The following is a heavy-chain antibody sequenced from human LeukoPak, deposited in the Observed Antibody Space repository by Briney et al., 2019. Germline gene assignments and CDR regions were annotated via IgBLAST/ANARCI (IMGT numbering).Heavy chain of an antibody. Sequence: ASVKVSCKASGYTLTNYAIHWVRQAPGQRLEWMGWINSGNGNTKYSRELQGRLAITRDTSARTAYMELSSLRSDDTAIDYCAREWLSSGDSHYSHWGQGTLVTVSS. CDR2: INSGNGNT. CDR1: GYTLTNYA. CDR3: AREWLSSGDSHYSH. J-gene: IGHJ4*02. D-gene: IGHD2-15*01. V-gene: IGHV1-3*01.